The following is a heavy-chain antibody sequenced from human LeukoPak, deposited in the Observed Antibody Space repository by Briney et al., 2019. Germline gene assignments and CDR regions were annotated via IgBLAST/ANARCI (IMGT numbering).Heavy chain of an antibody. CDR1: GGSINSYY. CDR3: SRENGAFSPFGY. CDR2: IHLSGRT. J-gene: IGHJ4*02. D-gene: IGHD2-8*01. Sequence: PSETLSLTCTVSGGSINSYYWSWIRQPPGKGLEWIGEIHLSGRTNYNPSLNSRVTLALDTSKNHLSLSLTSVTAADTAVYYCSRENGAFSPFGYWGQGTLVTVPS. V-gene: IGHV4-59*12.